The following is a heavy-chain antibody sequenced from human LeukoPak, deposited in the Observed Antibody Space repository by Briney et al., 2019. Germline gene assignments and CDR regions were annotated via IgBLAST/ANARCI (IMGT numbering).Heavy chain of an antibody. D-gene: IGHD5-18*01. CDR1: GFTFSSYW. V-gene: IGHV3-7*05. Sequence: GGSLRLSCAASGFTFSSYWMTWVRQAPGKGLEWGSNIKEDGSEKYYVDSVKGRFTISGDNAKNSLYLQMNSLRAEDTAVYYCARGVDTAMAPVDYWGQGTLVTVSS. CDR3: ARGVDTAMAPVDY. J-gene: IGHJ4*02. CDR2: IKEDGSEK.